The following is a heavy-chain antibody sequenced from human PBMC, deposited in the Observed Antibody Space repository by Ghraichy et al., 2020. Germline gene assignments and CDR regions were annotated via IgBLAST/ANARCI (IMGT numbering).Heavy chain of an antibody. J-gene: IGHJ6*03. D-gene: IGHD1-26*01. CDR2: IKEDGSEK. Sequence: GESLRLSCAASGFTFSNYRMNWVRQAPGKGLEWVANIKEDGSEKYYVDSVKGRFTISSDNAKNSLYLQMNSLRVEDTAVYYCASDYVRRGSSWEHYYMDVWGKGTTVPVSS. CDR1: GFTFSNYR. CDR3: ASDYVRRGSSWEHYYMDV. V-gene: IGHV3-7*01.